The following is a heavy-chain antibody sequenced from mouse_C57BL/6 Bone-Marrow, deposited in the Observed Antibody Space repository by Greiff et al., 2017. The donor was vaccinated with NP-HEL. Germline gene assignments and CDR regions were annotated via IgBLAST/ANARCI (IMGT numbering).Heavy chain of an antibody. Sequence: QVQLKQSGAELVKPGASVKLSCKASGYTFTEYTIHWVKQRSGQGLEWIGWFYPGSGSIKYNEKFKDKATLTADKSSSTVYMELSRLTSEDSAVXFCARHGEFPYYYGSSLHWYFDVWGTGTTVTVSS. CDR2: FYPGSGSI. V-gene: IGHV1-62-2*01. J-gene: IGHJ1*03. CDR3: ARHGEFPYYYGSSLHWYFDV. D-gene: IGHD1-1*01. CDR1: GYTFTEYT.